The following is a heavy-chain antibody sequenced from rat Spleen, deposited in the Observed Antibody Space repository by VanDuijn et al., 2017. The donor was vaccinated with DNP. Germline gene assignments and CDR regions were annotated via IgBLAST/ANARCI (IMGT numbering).Heavy chain of an antibody. D-gene: IGHD1-4*01. CDR1: GYSITSNY. V-gene: IGHV3-1*01. J-gene: IGHJ2*01. CDR2: ISHSGST. Sequence: EVQLQESGSGLVKPLQSLSLTCSVTGYSITSNYWGWIRKFPGNKMEYIGHISHSGSTSYNPSLKSRMSITRATTKNQFFLQLNSVTTEGTTTDYGARGVAPPGDYWGQGVMVTVSS. CDR3: ARGVAPPGDY.